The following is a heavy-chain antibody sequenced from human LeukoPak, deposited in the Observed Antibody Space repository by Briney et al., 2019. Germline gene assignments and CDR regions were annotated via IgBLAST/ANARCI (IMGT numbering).Heavy chain of an antibody. Sequence: GGSLRLSCAASGFTFSSYWMHWVRQAPGKGLVWVSRINSDGSSTSYADSVKGRFTISRDNAKNSLYLQVNSLGGEDAAMYYCVRGGGNVFDYWGQGTLVTVSS. CDR2: INSDGSST. CDR1: GFTFSSYW. D-gene: IGHD4-23*01. V-gene: IGHV3-74*01. CDR3: VRGGGNVFDY. J-gene: IGHJ4*02.